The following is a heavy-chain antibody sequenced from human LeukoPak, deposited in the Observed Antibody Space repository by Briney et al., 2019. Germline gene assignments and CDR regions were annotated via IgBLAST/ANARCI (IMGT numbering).Heavy chain of an antibody. V-gene: IGHV4/OR15-8*02. D-gene: IGHD3-16*02. CDR1: DCAFTDTDY. Sequence: SESLSLTCAVSDCAFTDTDYWTGGHQPPREGVEGIGVINLHGDTNYTHSLKGRFNISIDKSENHISLQLTYLTAAATAVYYCAREGGPYRPRDYSGEGSMVTVSS. J-gene: IGHJ4*02. CDR3: AREGGPYRPRDY. CDR2: INLHGDT.